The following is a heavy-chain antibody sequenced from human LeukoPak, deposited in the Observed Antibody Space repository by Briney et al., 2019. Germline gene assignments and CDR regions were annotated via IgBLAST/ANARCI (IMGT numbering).Heavy chain of an antibody. CDR3: AIGSLPGYGMDV. Sequence: ASVKVSCKASGYTFTSYGINWVRQAPGQGLEWMGWISVHNGNTDYAQKLQGRVTMTTDTSTSTAYMELRSLRSDDTAVYYCAIGSLPGYGMDVWGQGTTVTVSS. CDR2: ISVHNGNT. J-gene: IGHJ6*02. D-gene: IGHD2-15*01. V-gene: IGHV1-18*01. CDR1: GYTFTSYG.